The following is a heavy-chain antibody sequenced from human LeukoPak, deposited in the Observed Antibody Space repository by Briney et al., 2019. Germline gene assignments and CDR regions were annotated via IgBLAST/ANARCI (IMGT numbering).Heavy chain of an antibody. Sequence: ASVKVSCKASGYTFTSYYMHWVRQAPGQGLEWMGVINPSGGSTSYAQKFQGRVTMTRDTSTSTVYMELSSLRAEDTAMYYCARPYNTGWSSPVDYWGQGTLVTVSS. J-gene: IGHJ4*02. CDR2: INPSGGST. V-gene: IGHV1-46*01. CDR1: GYTFTSYY. CDR3: ARPYNTGWSSPVDY. D-gene: IGHD6-19*01.